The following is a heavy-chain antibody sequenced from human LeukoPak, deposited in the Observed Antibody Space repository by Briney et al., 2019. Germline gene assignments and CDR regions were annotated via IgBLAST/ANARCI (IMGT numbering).Heavy chain of an antibody. CDR1: GYTFTGYY. Sequence: ASVNVSCKASGYTFTGYYMHWVRQAPGQGLEWMGWINPNSGGTNYAQKFQGRVTMTRDTSISTAYMELSRLRSDDTAVYYCARSSTVTYYFDYWGQGTLVTVSS. CDR2: INPNSGGT. D-gene: IGHD4-4*01. V-gene: IGHV1-2*02. J-gene: IGHJ4*02. CDR3: ARSSTVTYYFDY.